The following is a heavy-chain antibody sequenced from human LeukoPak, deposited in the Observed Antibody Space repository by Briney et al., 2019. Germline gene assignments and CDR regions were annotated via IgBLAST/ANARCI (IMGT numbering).Heavy chain of an antibody. V-gene: IGHV3-15*01. J-gene: IGHJ4*02. CDR2: LKSKTDGGTT. D-gene: IGHD6-19*01. CDR1: GFTFSSAW. CDR3: TTGRRGAVFDY. Sequence: GGSLRLSCAASGFTFSSAWMNWVRQAPGKGLEWVGRLKSKTDGGTTEYTAPAKGRFTISRDESKNLLYLQMNSLKTEDTAVYYCTTGRRGAVFDYWGQGTLVTVSS.